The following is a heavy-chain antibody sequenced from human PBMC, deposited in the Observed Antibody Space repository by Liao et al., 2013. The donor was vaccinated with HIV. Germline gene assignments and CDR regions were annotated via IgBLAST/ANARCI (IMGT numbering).Heavy chain of an antibody. V-gene: IGHV4-59*12. Sequence: QVQLQESGSGLVKASETLSLTCTVSGDSISSYYWTWIRQAPGKGLEWIGYIYHSGSTNYNPSLKSRVTISVDTSKNQFSLKLNSVTAADTAIYYCARSERWTLSSGDVWGRGTTVTVSS. CDR1: GDSISSYY. CDR3: ARSERWTLSSGDV. J-gene: IGHJ6*04. CDR2: IYHSGST. D-gene: IGHD3-10*01.